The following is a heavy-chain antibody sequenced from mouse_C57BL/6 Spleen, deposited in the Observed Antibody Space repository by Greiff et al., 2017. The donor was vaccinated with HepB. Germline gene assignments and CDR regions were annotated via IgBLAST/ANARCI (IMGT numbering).Heavy chain of an antibody. CDR1: GYTFTSYW. V-gene: IGHV1-50*01. Sequence: QVQLKQSGAELVKPGASVKLSCKASGYTFTSYWMQWVKQRPGQGLEWIGEIDPSDSYTNYNQKFKGKATLTVDTSSSTAYMQLSSLTSEDSAVYYCAIYYYGSSYPFAYWGQGTLVTVSA. D-gene: IGHD1-1*01. J-gene: IGHJ3*01. CDR3: AIYYYGSSYPFAY. CDR2: IDPSDSYT.